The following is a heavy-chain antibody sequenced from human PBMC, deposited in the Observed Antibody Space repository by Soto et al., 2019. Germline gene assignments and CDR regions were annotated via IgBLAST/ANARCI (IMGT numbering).Heavy chain of an antibody. D-gene: IGHD3-22*01. V-gene: IGHV3-72*01. CDR3: AREGSSSGPDYEY. J-gene: IGHJ4*02. CDR2: SRNKANSYTT. Sequence: GGSLRLSCAASGFTFSDHYMDWVRQAPGKGLEWVGRSRNKANSYTTEYAASVKGRFTVSRDESKNLLFLQMNSLKTEDTAVYYCAREGSSSGPDYEYWGQGTLVTVSS. CDR1: GFTFSDHY.